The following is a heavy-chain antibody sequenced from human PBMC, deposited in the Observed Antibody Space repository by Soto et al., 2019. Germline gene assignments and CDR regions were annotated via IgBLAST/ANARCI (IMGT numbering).Heavy chain of an antibody. V-gene: IGHV5-51*01. D-gene: IGHD5-12*01. CDR1: GYSFTNYW. CDR2: IYPGDSDT. CDR3: ARGLLGDGYNLDAFDI. J-gene: IGHJ3*02. Sequence: PGESLKISCKGSGYSFTNYWIGWVRQMPGKGLEWMGIIYPGDSDTRYRPSFQGQVTISADKSISTAYLQWSTLKASDTAMYYCARGLLGDGYNLDAFDIWGQGTMVTVSS.